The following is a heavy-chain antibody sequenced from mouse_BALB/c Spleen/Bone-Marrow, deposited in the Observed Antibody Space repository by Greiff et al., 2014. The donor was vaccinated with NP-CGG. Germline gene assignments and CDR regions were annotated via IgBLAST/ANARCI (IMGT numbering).Heavy chain of an antibody. CDR3: ARDNGTYGWYFDV. Sequence: EVMLVESGGGLVKPGGSLKLSCAASGFTFSSYAMSWVRQSPEKRLEWVAEISSGGSYTYYSETVTGRFTISRDNVKNTLYLEMSSLRSEDTAMYHCARDNGTYGWYFDVWGAGTTVTVSS. V-gene: IGHV5-9-4*01. J-gene: IGHJ1*01. CDR2: ISSGGSYT. D-gene: IGHD2-1*01. CDR1: GFTFSSYA.